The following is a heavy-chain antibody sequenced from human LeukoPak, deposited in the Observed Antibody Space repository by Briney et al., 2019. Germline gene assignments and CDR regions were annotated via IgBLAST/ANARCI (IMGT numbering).Heavy chain of an antibody. CDR2: ISSSSSYT. J-gene: IGHJ4*02. Sequence: GGSLRLSCAASGFTFSDCYMSWIRQAPGKGLEWVSYISSSSSYTNYADSVKGRFTISRDNAKNSLYLQMNSLRAEDTAVYYCASYYGSGSYYNTIPFDYWGQGTLVTVSS. CDR3: ASYYGSGSYYNTIPFDY. CDR1: GFTFSDCY. D-gene: IGHD3-10*01. V-gene: IGHV3-11*06.